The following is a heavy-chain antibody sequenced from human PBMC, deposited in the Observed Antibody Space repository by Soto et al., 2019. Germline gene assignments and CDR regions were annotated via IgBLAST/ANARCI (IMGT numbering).Heavy chain of an antibody. D-gene: IGHD3-22*01. Sequence: ASVKVSCKASGYTFTSYAMHWVRQAPGQRLEWMGWINAGNGNTKYSQKFQGRVTITRDTSASTAYMELSSLRSEDTAVYYCARDRAHLSSGYYHFDYWGQGXLVTVYS. CDR1: GYTFTSYA. J-gene: IGHJ4*02. CDR2: INAGNGNT. CDR3: ARDRAHLSSGYYHFDY. V-gene: IGHV1-3*01.